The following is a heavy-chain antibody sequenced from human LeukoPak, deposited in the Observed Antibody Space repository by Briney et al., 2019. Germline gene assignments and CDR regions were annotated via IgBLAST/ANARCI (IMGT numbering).Heavy chain of an antibody. J-gene: IGHJ1*01. D-gene: IGHD3-22*01. V-gene: IGHV3-74*01. CDR1: GFTFSTYW. CDR2: IKSDWST. Sequence: GGSLRLSWAASGFTFSTYWMHWVRQAPGKGPGLVSRIKSDWSTNYADSVKGRFTISRDNANNTLSLQMNSLRPEDTGVYYRARAPSEIGGYYPEYFRHWGQGTLVTVSS. CDR3: ARAPSEIGGYYPEYFRH.